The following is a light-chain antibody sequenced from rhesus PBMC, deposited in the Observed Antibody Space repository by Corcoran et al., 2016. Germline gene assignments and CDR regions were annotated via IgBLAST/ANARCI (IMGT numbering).Light chain of an antibody. CDR2: GSS. J-gene: IGKJ1*01. V-gene: IGKV1-19*01. CDR1: QGISSW. CDR3: QQYNSYPWT. Sequence: DIQMTQSPSSLSAFVGDRVTITCQASQGISSWLAWYQQKPGKAPNLLIYGSSNLQSGVPSRFSGSGSGTEFTLTISSLQPEDFATYYCQQYNSYPWTFGPGTKVEIK.